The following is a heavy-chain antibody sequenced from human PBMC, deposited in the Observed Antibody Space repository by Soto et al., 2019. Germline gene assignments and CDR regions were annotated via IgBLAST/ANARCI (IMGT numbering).Heavy chain of an antibody. J-gene: IGHJ6*02. V-gene: IGHV3-23*01. D-gene: IGHD6-19*01. Sequence: PGGSLRLSCAASGFTFSNFAMSWVRQAPGKGLEWVSSVSGLGGGTYYADSVKGRFTISRDNSKNTLYLQMNSLRAEDTAVYYCARDGPTYSSGWYRVGYYYYGMDVWGQGTTVTVSS. CDR1: GFTFSNFA. CDR3: ARDGPTYSSGWYRVGYYYYGMDV. CDR2: VSGLGGGT.